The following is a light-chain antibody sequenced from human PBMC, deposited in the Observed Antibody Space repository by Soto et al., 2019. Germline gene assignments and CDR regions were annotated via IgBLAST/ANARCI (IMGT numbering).Light chain of an antibody. CDR1: SGHSSYA. CDR3: QTWGTGIHV. CDR2: LNSDGSH. J-gene: IGLJ1*01. Sequence: QLVLTQSPSASASLGASVKLTCTLSSGHSSYAIAWHQQQPEKGPRYLMKLNSDGSHSKGDGIPDRFSGSSSGAERYLIISSLQSDGEADYYCQTWGTGIHVFGTGTKLTVL. V-gene: IGLV4-69*01.